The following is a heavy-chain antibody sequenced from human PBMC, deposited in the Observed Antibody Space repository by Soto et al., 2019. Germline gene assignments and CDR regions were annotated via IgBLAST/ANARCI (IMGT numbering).Heavy chain of an antibody. Sequence: QVQVQEPGPGLVKPSGTLSLTCAVSGGSISSCNWWIWVRQPPGKGLEWIGQIYHSGSTNYNPSLKSRVTISVDKAKNQFSLKLSSVTAADTAVYYCARSGGYSYGDYWGQGTLVTVSS. CDR1: GGSISSCNW. J-gene: IGHJ4*02. D-gene: IGHD5-18*01. CDR2: IYHSGST. V-gene: IGHV4-4*02. CDR3: ARSGGYSYGDY.